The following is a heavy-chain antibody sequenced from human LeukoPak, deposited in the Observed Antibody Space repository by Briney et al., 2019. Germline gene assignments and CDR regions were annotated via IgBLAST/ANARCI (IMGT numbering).Heavy chain of an antibody. J-gene: IGHJ4*02. CDR2: FNTDGSGT. CDR1: GFTFSSYW. V-gene: IGHV3-74*01. D-gene: IGHD6-19*01. CDR3: AREVAVPGQYYFDS. Sequence: TGGSLRLSCAASGFTFSSYWMHGVRQAPGEGLVWVSRFNTDGSGTTYADSVKGRFTISRDNAKNTLYLQVNSLTAEDTAVYYCAREVAVPGQYYFDSWGQGTLITVSS.